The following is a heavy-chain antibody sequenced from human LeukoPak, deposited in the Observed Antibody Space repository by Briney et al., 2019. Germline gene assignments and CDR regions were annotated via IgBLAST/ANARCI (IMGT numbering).Heavy chain of an antibody. D-gene: IGHD5-12*01. CDR1: GFTISDRY. CDR2: ISPNADII. V-gene: IGHV3-11*04. CDR3: VTESAWLFDY. J-gene: IGHJ4*02. Sequence: GGSLRLSCVAGGFTISDRYMSWIRQAPGKGMEWVAYISPNADIIHYADSVKGRFTISRDNAKNALFLQVNSLRDEDTALYHCVTESAWLFDYWGQGTLVTVSS.